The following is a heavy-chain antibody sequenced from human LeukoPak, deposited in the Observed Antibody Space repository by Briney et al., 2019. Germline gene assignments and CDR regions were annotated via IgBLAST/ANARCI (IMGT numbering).Heavy chain of an antibody. J-gene: IGHJ4*02. CDR3: ARREDYYDSSGELDY. D-gene: IGHD3-22*01. Sequence: GGSLRLSCAASGFTFSSYAMHWVRQAPGKGLEWVAVISYDGSNKYYADSVKGRFTISRDNSKNTLYLQMNSLRAEDTAVYYCARREDYYDSSGELDYWGQGTLVTVSS. CDR1: GFTFSSYA. V-gene: IGHV3-30-3*01. CDR2: ISYDGSNK.